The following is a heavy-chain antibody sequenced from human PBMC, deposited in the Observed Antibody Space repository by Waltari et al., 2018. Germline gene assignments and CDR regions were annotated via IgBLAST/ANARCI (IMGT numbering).Heavy chain of an antibody. CDR3: ATLNSADRDY. CDR2: IIPIYGQS. CDR1: GGTFKNYA. J-gene: IGHJ4*02. V-gene: IGHV1-69*13. Sequence: QVHLVQSGTELQKPGSSVRVPCSDSGGTFKNYAVTWVRQPLGQGLEWMGSIIPIYGQSNYAQNFQGRLTIAADDSTDTVYMDLSGLRSEDTATYYCATLNSADRDYWGQGTLVTVSP.